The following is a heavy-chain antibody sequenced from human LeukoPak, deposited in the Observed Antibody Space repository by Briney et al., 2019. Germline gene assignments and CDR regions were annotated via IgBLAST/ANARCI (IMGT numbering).Heavy chain of an antibody. CDR3: ARVVVVAEYNWFDP. J-gene: IGHJ5*02. Sequence: SETLSLTCTVSGGSISSYYWSWIRQPPGKGLEWIGYIYYSGSTNYNPSLKSRVTISVDTSKNQFSLKLSSVTAADTAVYYCARVVVVAEYNWFDPWGQGTLVTVSS. CDR1: GGSISSYY. V-gene: IGHV4-59*01. CDR2: IYYSGST. D-gene: IGHD2-15*01.